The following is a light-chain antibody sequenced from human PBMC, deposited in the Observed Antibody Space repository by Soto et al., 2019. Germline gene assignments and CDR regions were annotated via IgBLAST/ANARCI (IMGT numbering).Light chain of an antibody. V-gene: IGKV3-11*01. CDR2: GSS. J-gene: IGKJ3*01. Sequence: EIVLTQSPATLSLSPGERATLSCRSSHSVGTYLASYQQKPGQAPRLLIYGSSNRATGIPARFSGSGSGTDFFLTISSLEPEDFAIYYCQQRTNWPSLFTFGPGTKVDIK. CDR3: QQRTNWPSLFT. CDR1: HSVGTY.